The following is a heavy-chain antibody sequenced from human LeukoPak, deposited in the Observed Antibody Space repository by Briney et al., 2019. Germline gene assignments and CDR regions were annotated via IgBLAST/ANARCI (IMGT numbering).Heavy chain of an antibody. V-gene: IGHV1-18*01. CDR2: ISAYNSNT. CDR1: GYSFTSYG. CDR3: AKVWLITGHYYFDY. D-gene: IGHD3-22*01. Sequence: ASVKVSCKASGYSFTSYGISRVRQAPGQGLEGMGRISAYNSNTNYAQKLQGRVTTTTDTSTSTAYMELRSLRSDDTAVYYCAKVWLITGHYYFDYWGQGTLVTVSS. J-gene: IGHJ4*02.